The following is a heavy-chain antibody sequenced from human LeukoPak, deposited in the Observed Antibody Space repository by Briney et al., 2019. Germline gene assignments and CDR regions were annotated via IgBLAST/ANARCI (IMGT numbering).Heavy chain of an antibody. V-gene: IGHV4-31*03. CDR2: IYYSGST. CDR3: ARVLWFGDTRDNWFDP. CDR1: GGSISSGGYY. J-gene: IGHJ5*02. D-gene: IGHD3-10*01. Sequence: SETLSLTCTVSGGSISSGGYYWSWLRQHPGTGLEWIGYIYYSGSTYYNPSLKSRVTISVDTSKNQFSLKLSSVTAADTAVYYCARVLWFGDTRDNWFDPWGQGTLVTVSS.